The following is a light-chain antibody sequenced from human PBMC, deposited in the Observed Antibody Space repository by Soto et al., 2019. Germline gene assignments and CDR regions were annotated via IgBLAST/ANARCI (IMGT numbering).Light chain of an antibody. CDR1: QSVLYSSNNKNY. CDR3: QQYYSTPPT. J-gene: IGKJ4*01. Sequence: DIVMTQSPDSLAVSLGERATINCKSSQSVLYSSNNKNYLAWYQQKPGQPPKLLIYWASTWKSGVPDRFSGSGSGTDFTLTISSLQAEDVAVYYCQQYYSTPPTFGGGTKVEIK. CDR2: WAS. V-gene: IGKV4-1*01.